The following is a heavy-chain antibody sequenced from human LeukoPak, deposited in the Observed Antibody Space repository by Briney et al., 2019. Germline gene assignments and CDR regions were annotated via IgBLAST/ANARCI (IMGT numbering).Heavy chain of an antibody. Sequence: PKASVKVSCKASGYTFTSYDINWVRQATGQGLEWMGWMNPNSGNTGYAQKFQGRVTMTRNTSISTAYMELSSLRSEDTAVYYCARGRSIAARQDWFDPWGQGTLVTVSS. CDR2: MNPNSGNT. V-gene: IGHV1-8*01. CDR1: GYTFTSYD. CDR3: ARGRSIAARQDWFDP. D-gene: IGHD6-6*01. J-gene: IGHJ5*02.